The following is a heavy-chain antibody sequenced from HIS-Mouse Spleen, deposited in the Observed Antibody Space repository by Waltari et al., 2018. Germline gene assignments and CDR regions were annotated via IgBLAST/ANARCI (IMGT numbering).Heavy chain of an antibody. CDR2: ISGSGGST. V-gene: IGHV3-23*01. CDR3: AKAITGSGTTPRIPIDY. Sequence: EVQLLESGGGLVQPGGSLRLSCAASGFTFSSYAMSWVRQAPGKGLEWVSAISGSGGSTYYADSVKGRFTISRDNSKNTLYLQMNSLRAEDTAVYYCAKAITGSGTTPRIPIDYWGQGTLVTVSS. J-gene: IGHJ4*02. D-gene: IGHD3-10*01. CDR1: GFTFSSYA.